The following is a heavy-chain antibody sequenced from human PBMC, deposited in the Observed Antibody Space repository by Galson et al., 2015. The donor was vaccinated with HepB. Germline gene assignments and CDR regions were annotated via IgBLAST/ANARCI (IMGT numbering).Heavy chain of an antibody. J-gene: IGHJ6*02. D-gene: IGHD6-13*01. CDR1: GYTFTSYG. CDR2: ISAYNGNT. CDR3: ARNSRDYYYYGMDV. Sequence: SVKVSCKASGYTFTSYGISWVRQAPGQGLEWMGWISAYNGNTNYAQKLQGRVTMTTDTSTSTAYMELRSLRSDDTAVYYCARNSRDYYYYGMDVWGQGTTVTVSS. V-gene: IGHV1-18*04.